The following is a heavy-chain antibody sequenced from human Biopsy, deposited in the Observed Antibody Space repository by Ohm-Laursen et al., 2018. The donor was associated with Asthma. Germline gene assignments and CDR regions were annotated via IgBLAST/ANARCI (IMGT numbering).Heavy chain of an antibody. CDR3: ARLAYGSGSFFDF. D-gene: IGHD3-10*01. J-gene: IGHJ4*02. V-gene: IGHV5-51*01. Sequence: GESLRISCKASGYTFSDSWIGWVRQMPGKGLEWMGIIFAANSETKYSPSFQGQVTISADMSISTAYLQWSSLKASDTAIYYCARLAYGSGSFFDFWGQGTLVTVAS. CDR1: GYTFSDSW. CDR2: IFAANSET.